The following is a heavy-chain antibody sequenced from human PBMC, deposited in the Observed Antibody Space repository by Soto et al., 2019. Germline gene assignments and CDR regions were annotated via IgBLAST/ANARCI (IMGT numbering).Heavy chain of an antibody. CDR2: IYPGDSDT. J-gene: IGHJ6*02. CDR3: AASIFYYGMDV. Sequence: ESLKISCKGSGYTCTNYWIGWVRQMPGKGLEWMGIIYPGDSDTKYNPSFQGQVTISADKSITTTYLQWSSLKASDTAIYYCAASIFYYGMDVWGQGTTVTVSS. V-gene: IGHV5-51*01. CDR1: GYTCTNYW.